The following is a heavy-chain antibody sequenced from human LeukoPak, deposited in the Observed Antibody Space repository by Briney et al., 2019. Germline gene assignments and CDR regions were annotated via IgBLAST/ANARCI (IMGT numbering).Heavy chain of an antibody. J-gene: IGHJ4*02. CDR3: TGETYYFDH. CDR1: GFPVSTFW. Sequence: WGSLRLSCAVSGFPVSTFWMSWVRPAPGKGLEWLDNINQDGSEKYYVDSVRGRFAISRDNAKDSLYLQMNSLRPEDTAMYYCTGETYYFDHWGQGALVTVSS. CDR2: INQDGSEK. V-gene: IGHV3-7*04.